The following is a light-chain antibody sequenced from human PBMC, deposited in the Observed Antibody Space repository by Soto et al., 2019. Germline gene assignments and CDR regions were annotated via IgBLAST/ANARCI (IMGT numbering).Light chain of an antibody. CDR3: QSYDGSNHVV. CDR2: SGD. J-gene: IGLJ2*01. CDR1: SGSVSSRYY. Sequence: QTVVTQEASLSVSPGGTVTLTCGLTSGSVSSRYYPSWYRQDPGQTPRTLIYSGDIRSSGVPDRFSGSIDRSSNSASLTISGLKTEDEADYYCQSYDGSNHVVFGGGTKLTVL. V-gene: IGLV8-61*01.